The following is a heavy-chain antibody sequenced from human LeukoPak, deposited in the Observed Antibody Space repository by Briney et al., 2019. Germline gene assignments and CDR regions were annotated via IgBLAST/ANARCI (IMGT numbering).Heavy chain of an antibody. CDR2: IDWDDDK. J-gene: IGHJ4*02. D-gene: IGHD3-22*01. Sequence: SGPTLVNPTQTLTLTCTFSGFSLSTSGMCVSWIRQPPGKALEWLARIDWDDDKFYSTSLKTRLTISKDTSKNQVVLTMTNMDPVDTATYYCARMYYYDSSGYYCNFDYSSQGTLVTVSS. CDR3: ARMYYYDSSGYYCNFDY. CDR1: GFSLSTSGMC. V-gene: IGHV2-70*17.